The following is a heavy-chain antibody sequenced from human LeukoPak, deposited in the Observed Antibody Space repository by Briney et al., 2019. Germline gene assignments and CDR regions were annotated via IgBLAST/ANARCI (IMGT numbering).Heavy chain of an antibody. V-gene: IGHV3-23*01. CDR2: ISGSGGST. CDR1: GFIFSSYG. J-gene: IGHJ4*02. D-gene: IGHD3-10*01. Sequence: PGGSLRLSCAASGFIFSSYGMSWVRQAPGKGLEWVSAISGSGGSTYYADSVKGRFTISRDNSKNTLYLQMNSLRAEDTAVYYCAKDKGNYYGSGSYNHYWGQGTLVTVSS. CDR3: AKDKGNYYGSGSYNHY.